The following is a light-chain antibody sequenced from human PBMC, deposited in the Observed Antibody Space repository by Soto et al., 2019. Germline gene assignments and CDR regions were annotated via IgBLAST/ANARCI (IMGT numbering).Light chain of an antibody. Sequence: EIVLTQSPGTLSLSPGERATLSCRASQSVSNNYLAWYQQKPGQAPRLLIYGASTRATGIPARFSGSGSGTEFTLTISSLQSEDFAVYYCQQYNNWRRTFGGGTKVEIK. J-gene: IGKJ4*01. CDR3: QQYNNWRRT. CDR1: QSVSNN. V-gene: IGKV3-15*01. CDR2: GAS.